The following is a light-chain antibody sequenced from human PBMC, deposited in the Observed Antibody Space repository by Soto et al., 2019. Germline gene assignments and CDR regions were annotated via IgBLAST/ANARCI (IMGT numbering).Light chain of an antibody. CDR3: QQYGGSPRT. J-gene: IGKJ1*01. CDR2: GAS. V-gene: IGKV3-20*01. CDR1: QTISSF. Sequence: NFLTQSPGTLSLSPGEGATLSCRASQTISSFLAWYQQKRGQAPRLLIHGASNRATGIPDRFSGSGSGTDFTLTITRLEPEDFAVYYCQQYGGSPRTFGQGTKVDIK.